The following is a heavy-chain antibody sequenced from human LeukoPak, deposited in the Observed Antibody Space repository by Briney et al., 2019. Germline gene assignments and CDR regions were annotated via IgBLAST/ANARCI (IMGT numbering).Heavy chain of an antibody. CDR2: ISSSSNYI. V-gene: IGHV3-21*01. D-gene: IGHD2-15*01. Sequence: GGSLRLSCAASGFTFSSYNMNWVRQAPGKGLEWVSSISSSSNYIYYADSVKGRFTISRDNAKNSLYLQMKSLRVEDTAVYYCARAEVVAGYYYYYYMDVWGKGTTVTVSS. CDR1: GFTFSSYN. J-gene: IGHJ6*03. CDR3: ARAEVVAGYYYYYYMDV.